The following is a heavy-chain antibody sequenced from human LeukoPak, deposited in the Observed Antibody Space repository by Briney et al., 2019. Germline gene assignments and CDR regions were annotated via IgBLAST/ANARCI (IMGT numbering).Heavy chain of an antibody. CDR1: VFTFSSYC. V-gene: IGHV3-74*01. Sequence: GGSLRLSCAASVFTFSSYCMHWVRQAPGKGLVWVSRINSDGSSTSYADSVKGRFTISRDNAKNTLYLQMNSLRAEDTAVYYCARDFGSGSSSVRYYYYGMDVWGQGTTVTVSS. D-gene: IGHD1-26*01. J-gene: IGHJ6*02. CDR3: ARDFGSGSSSVRYYYYGMDV. CDR2: INSDGSST.